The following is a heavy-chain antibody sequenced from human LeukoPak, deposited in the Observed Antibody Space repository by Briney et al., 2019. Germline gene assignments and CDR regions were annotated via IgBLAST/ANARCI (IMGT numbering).Heavy chain of an antibody. V-gene: IGHV1-46*01. CDR1: GYTFTSYY. CDR3: AREGSGGSRRPDNYYYYGMDV. CDR2: INPNGGST. Sequence: GASVKVSCKASGYTFTSYYMHWVRQAPGQGLEWMGIINPNGGSTSYAQKFQGRVTITRDTSTSTVYMELSSLRSEDTAVYYCAREGSGGSRRPDNYYYYGMDVWGQGTTVTVSS. J-gene: IGHJ6*02. D-gene: IGHD2-15*01.